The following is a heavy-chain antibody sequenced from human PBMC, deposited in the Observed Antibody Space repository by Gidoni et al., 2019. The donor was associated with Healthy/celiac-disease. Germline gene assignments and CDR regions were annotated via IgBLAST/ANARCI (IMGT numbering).Heavy chain of an antibody. D-gene: IGHD4-17*01. CDR3: ARGTGDYGEYFDL. Sequence: QVQLVESGGGVVQPGRSLRLSCAASGFTFSSYAMHWVRQAPGKGLEWVAVISYDGSNKYYADSVKGRFTISRDNSKNTLYLQMNSLRAEDTAVYYCARGTGDYGEYFDLWGRGTLVTVSS. V-gene: IGHV3-30*01. CDR2: ISYDGSNK. J-gene: IGHJ2*01. CDR1: GFTFSSYA.